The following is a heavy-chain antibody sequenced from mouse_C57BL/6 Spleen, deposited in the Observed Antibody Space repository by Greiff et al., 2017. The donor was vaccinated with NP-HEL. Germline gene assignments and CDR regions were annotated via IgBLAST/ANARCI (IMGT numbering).Heavy chain of an antibody. CDR2: INPYNGDT. V-gene: IGHV1-20*01. CDR1: GYSFTGYF. J-gene: IGHJ4*01. CDR3: AREGYYYAMDY. D-gene: IGHD3-1*01. Sequence: EVQLQHSGPELVKPGDSVKISCKASGYSFTGYFMNWVMQSHGKSLEWIGRINPYNGDTFYNQKFKGKATLTVDKSSSTAHMELRSLTSEDSAVYYCAREGYYYAMDYWGQGTSVTVSS.